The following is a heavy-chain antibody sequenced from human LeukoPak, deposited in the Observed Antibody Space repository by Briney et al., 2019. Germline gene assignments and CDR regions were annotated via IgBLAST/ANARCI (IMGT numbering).Heavy chain of an antibody. CDR2: IKSDGST. V-gene: IGHV3-74*01. D-gene: IGHD3-22*01. Sequence: GGSLRLSCAASGFTFSGYWMHWVRQAPGKGLVWVSRIKSDGSTNYAESVKGRFTISRDNAKNTLSLQMNSQRAEDTGVYYCARAPSEIGGYYPEYFRHWGQGTLVTVSS. J-gene: IGHJ1*01. CDR3: ARAPSEIGGYYPEYFRH. CDR1: GFTFSGYW.